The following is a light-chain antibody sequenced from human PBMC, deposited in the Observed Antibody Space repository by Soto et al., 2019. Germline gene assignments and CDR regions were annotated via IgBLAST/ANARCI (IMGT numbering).Light chain of an antibody. CDR1: QSVSSSY. J-gene: IGKJ1*01. CDR3: KQYGSSSWT. Sequence: EIVLTQSPGALSLSPGERATLSCRASQSVSSSYLAWYQQQPGQAPRLLIYGASSRATGIPDRFSGSGSGTDFTLTIRRLEPEDFAVYYCKQYGSSSWTFGQGTKVDNK. CDR2: GAS. V-gene: IGKV3-20*01.